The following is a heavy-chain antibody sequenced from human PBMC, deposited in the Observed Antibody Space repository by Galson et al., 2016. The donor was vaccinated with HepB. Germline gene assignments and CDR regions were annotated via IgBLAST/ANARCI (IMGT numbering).Heavy chain of an antibody. D-gene: IGHD6-13*01. CDR1: SVSSNY. CDR3: ARHGRTAAVEYDY. J-gene: IGHJ4*02. CDR2: ISYSGST. Sequence: SVSSNYIIWVRQAPGKGLEWIGSISYSGSTYYNPSLESRVAISIDPSKNHFSLKLNSVTAADTAVYYCARHGRTAAVEYDYWGQGTLVTVSS. V-gene: IGHV4-39*01.